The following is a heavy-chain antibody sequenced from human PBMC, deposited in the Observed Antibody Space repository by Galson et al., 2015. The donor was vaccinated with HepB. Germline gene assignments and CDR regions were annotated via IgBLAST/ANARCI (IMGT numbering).Heavy chain of an antibody. J-gene: IGHJ6*02. CDR3: AKDRHDLLQHGMDV. CDR1: GFTFRSYG. D-gene: IGHD3-10*01. V-gene: IGHV3-30*02. Sequence: SLRLSCAASGFTFRSYGMHWVRQAPGKGLEWVAIIRNDGRNKYYADSVKGRFTISRDNSKNVLYVQMNSLTAEDTAVYYCAKDRHDLLQHGMDVWGQGTTVTVSS. CDR2: IRNDGRNK.